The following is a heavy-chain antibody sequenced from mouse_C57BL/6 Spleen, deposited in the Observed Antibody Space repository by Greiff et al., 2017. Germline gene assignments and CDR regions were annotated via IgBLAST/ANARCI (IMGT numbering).Heavy chain of an antibody. CDR2: IDPSDSET. J-gene: IGHJ1*03. V-gene: IGHV1-52*01. CDR1: GYTFTSYW. CDR3: ARNYGSSHDWYFDV. D-gene: IGHD1-1*01. Sequence: QVQLKQPGAELVRPGSSVKLSCKASGYTFTSYWMHWVKQRPIQGLEWIGNIDPSDSETHYNQKFKDKATLTVDKSSSTAYMQLSSLTSEDSAVYYCARNYGSSHDWYFDVWGTGTTVTVSS.